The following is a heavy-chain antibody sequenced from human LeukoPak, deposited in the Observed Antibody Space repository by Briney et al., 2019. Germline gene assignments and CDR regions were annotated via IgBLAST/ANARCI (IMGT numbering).Heavy chain of an antibody. CDR3: ARDRLTAVWSGLGY. J-gene: IGHJ4*02. V-gene: IGHV1-2*02. Sequence: ASVKVSCKASGYTFTGYYMHWVRQAPGQGLEWMGWTNPNSGGTNYAQKFQGRVTMTRDTSISTAYMELSRLRSDDTAVYYCARDRLTAVWSGLGYWGQGTLVTVSS. CDR2: TNPNSGGT. D-gene: IGHD3-3*01. CDR1: GYTFTGYY.